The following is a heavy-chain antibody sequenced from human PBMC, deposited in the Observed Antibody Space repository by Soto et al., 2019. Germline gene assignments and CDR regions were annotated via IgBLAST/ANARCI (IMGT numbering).Heavy chain of an antibody. CDR1: GFTFSSYW. J-gene: IGHJ4*02. V-gene: IGHV3-7*03. CDR3: ARESDSGSYYFKGAFDY. D-gene: IGHD1-26*01. CDR2: IKQDGSEE. Sequence: LRLSCAASGFTFSSYWMSWVRQAPGKGLEWVANIKQDGSEEYYVDSVKGRFTISRDNAKNSLYLQMNSLRAEDTAVYYCARESDSGSYYFKGAFDYWGQGTLVTVSS.